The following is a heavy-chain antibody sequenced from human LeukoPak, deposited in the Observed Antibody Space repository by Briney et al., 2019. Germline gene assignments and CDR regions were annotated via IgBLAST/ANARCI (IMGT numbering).Heavy chain of an antibody. V-gene: IGHV3-7*01. J-gene: IGHJ4*02. D-gene: IGHD3-16*01. CDR3: VAWGSLVV. CDR2: IKGDGTRK. Sequence: PGGSLRLSCVASGFTVDTYWMSWVRQAPGKGLDWVAHIKGDGTRKYYVDSVRGRFTISRDNAKNSLFLQMNSLRVEDTAVFYCVAWGSLVVWGQGTLVTVSS. CDR1: GFTVDTYW.